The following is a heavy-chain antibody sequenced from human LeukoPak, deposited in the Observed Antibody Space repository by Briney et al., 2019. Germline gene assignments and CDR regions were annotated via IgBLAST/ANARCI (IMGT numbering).Heavy chain of an antibody. CDR3: ARHRGAGTGYNPLDY. CDR2: INHSGST. Sequence: PSETLSLTCAVYGGSFSGYYWSWIRQPPGKGLEWIGEINHSGSTNYNPSLKSRVTISVDTSKNQFSLKLSSVTAADTAVYYCARHRGAGTGYNPLDYWGQGTLVTVSS. CDR1: GGSFSGYY. J-gene: IGHJ4*02. D-gene: IGHD1-1*01. V-gene: IGHV4-34*01.